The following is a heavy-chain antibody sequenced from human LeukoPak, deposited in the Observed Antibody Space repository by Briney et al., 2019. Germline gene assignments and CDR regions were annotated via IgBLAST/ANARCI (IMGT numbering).Heavy chain of an antibody. CDR3: AKTNNRNAFDI. V-gene: IGHV3-30*02. Sequence: PGGSLRLXCTTSGFTFSIYGMHWVRQAPGKGLEWVAFIRYDNTNKYYADSVKGRFTISRDNSKNTLYLQMNSLRAEDTAVYYCAKTNNRNAFDIWGQGTMVTVSS. CDR2: IRYDNTNK. CDR1: GFTFSIYG. D-gene: IGHD1-14*01. J-gene: IGHJ3*02.